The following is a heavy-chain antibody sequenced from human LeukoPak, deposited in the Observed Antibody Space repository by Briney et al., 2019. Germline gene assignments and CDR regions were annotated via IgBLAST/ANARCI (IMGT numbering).Heavy chain of an antibody. V-gene: IGHV1-46*01. CDR2: INPSGGST. CDR3: ARAWVPAPNSGYYGSGVYNWFDP. Sequence: ASVKVSCKASGYTFTSYYMHWVRQAPGQGLEWMGIINPSGGSTSYAQKFQGRVTMTRDTSTSTVYMELSSLRSEDTAVYYCARAWVPAPNSGYYGSGVYNWFDPWGQGTLVTVSS. J-gene: IGHJ5*02. D-gene: IGHD3-10*01. CDR1: GYTFTSYY.